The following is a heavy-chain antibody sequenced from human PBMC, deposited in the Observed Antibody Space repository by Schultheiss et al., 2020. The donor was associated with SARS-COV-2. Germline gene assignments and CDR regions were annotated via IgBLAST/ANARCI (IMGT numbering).Heavy chain of an antibody. CDR3: ARGVVPAASDFDY. CDR2: IYHSGST. CDR1: GYSISSGYY. V-gene: IGHV4-38-2*01. Sequence: SETLSLTCAVSGYSISSGYYWGWIRQPPGKGLEWIGSIYHSGSTYYNPSLKSRVTISVDTSKNQFSLKLSSVTAADTAVYYCARGVVPAASDFDYWGQGTLVTVSS. D-gene: IGHD2-2*01. J-gene: IGHJ4*02.